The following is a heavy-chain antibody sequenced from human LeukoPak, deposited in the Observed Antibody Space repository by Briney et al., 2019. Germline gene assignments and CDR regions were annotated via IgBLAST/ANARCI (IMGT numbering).Heavy chain of an antibody. J-gene: IGHJ4*02. CDR2: IYSGGST. D-gene: IGHD3-22*01. CDR1: GFTVSSNY. V-gene: IGHV3-53*01. CDR3: ARVDRTYYYDSSGYFVY. Sequence: LPGGSLRLSCAASGFTVSSNYMSWVRQAPGKGLEWVSVIYSGGSTYYADSVKGRFTISRDNSKNTLYLQMNSLRAEDTAVYYCARVDRTYYYDSSGYFVYWGQGTLVTVSS.